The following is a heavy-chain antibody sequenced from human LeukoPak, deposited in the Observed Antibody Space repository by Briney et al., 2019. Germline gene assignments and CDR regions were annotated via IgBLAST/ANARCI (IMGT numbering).Heavy chain of an antibody. J-gene: IGHJ4*02. Sequence: SETLSLTCTVSGGTFSSSTYFWGWTRQPPGRGLELIRSIYYSGNPYYDPSRKSRVTISVDTSKNHFSLELSSVTAADTAVYYCARRVYYDSPFDYWGQGTLVTVSS. V-gene: IGHV4-39*01. CDR1: GGTFSSSTYF. CDR3: ARRVYYDSPFDY. D-gene: IGHD3-22*01. CDR2: IYYSGNP.